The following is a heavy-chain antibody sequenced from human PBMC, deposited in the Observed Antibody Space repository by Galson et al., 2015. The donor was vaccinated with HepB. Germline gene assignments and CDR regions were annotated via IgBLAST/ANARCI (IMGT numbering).Heavy chain of an antibody. Sequence: SVKVSCKASRYTFTSYYMHWVRQAPGQGLEWMGIINPSGGSTSYAQKFQGRVTMTRDTSTSTVYMELSSLRSEDTAVYYCGVLAGIDYWGQGTLVTVSS. V-gene: IGHV1-46*01. J-gene: IGHJ4*02. D-gene: IGHD1-14*01. CDR3: GVLAGIDY. CDR1: RYTFTSYY. CDR2: INPSGGST.